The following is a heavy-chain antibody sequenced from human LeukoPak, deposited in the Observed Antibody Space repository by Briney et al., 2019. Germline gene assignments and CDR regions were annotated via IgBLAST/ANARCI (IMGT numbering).Heavy chain of an antibody. CDR1: GYTFTSYY. J-gene: IGHJ3*02. V-gene: IGHV1-46*01. CDR3: ATENIAARPDSDAFDI. CDR2: INPSGGST. Sequence: ASVKVSCKASGYTFTSYYMHWVRQASGQGLEWMGIINPSGGSTSYAQKFQGRVTMTRDTSTSTVYMELSSLRSEDTAVYYCATENIAARPDSDAFDIWGQGTMVTVSS. D-gene: IGHD6-6*01.